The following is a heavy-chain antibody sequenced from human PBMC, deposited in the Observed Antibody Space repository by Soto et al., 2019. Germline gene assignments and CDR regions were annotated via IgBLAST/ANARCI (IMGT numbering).Heavy chain of an antibody. CDR3: ARDPRGYDSSGYYYGY. J-gene: IGHJ4*02. D-gene: IGHD3-22*01. V-gene: IGHV4-31*03. Sequence: PSETLSLTCTVSGGSISSGGYCWNWIRQHPGKGLEWIGYIYYSGSTYYNPSLKSRVTITVDTSKNQFSLKLSSVTAADTAVYYCARDPRGYDSSGYYYGYWGQGTLVTVSS. CDR1: GGSISSGGYC. CDR2: IYYSGST.